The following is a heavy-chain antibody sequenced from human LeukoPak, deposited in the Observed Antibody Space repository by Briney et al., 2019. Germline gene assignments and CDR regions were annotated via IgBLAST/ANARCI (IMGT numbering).Heavy chain of an antibody. V-gene: IGHV3-64*01. CDR2: ISTNEITT. J-gene: IGHJ6*02. CDR1: GFTFSSSA. D-gene: IGHD2-2*01. Sequence: GGSPRLSCAASGFTFSSSAMHWVRQAPGKGLEYVSTISTNEITTYYANSVKGRFTISRDNSKNTLYLQMGSLRAEDMAVYYCARGAPHCSKTSCYSYYYGMDVWGQGTTVTVSS. CDR3: ARGAPHCSKTSCYSYYYGMDV.